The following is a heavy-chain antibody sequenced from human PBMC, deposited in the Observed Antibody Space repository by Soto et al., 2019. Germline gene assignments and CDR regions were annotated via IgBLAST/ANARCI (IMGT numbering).Heavy chain of an antibody. CDR2: IFSSGST. CDR3: AREGSYSAYNFAHGIQLWSFDF. J-gene: IGHJ4*02. D-gene: IGHD5-12*01. CDR1: GGSINTFY. V-gene: IGHV4-4*07. Sequence: SETLSLTCTVSGGSINTFYWSWVRQPAGKGLEWIGRIFSSGSTSFNPSLESRVAMSVGTSKNHFSLNLSSVTAADMAVYYCAREGSYSAYNFAHGIQLWSFDFWGQGALVTVPQ.